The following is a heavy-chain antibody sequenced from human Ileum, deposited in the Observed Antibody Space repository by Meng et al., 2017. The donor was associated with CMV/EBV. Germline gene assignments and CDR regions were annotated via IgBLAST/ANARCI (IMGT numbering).Heavy chain of an antibody. CDR3: ARRGGSGSLTSFDY. Sequence: SGSSVTSYCIGWVSQMPGKGLEWMGIIYPGDSDTRYSPSFQGQVTISADKSISTAYLQWSSLKASDTAMYYCARRGGSGSLTSFDYWGQGTLVTVSS. D-gene: IGHD3-10*01. CDR2: IYPGDSDT. V-gene: IGHV5-51*01. CDR1: GSSVTSYC. J-gene: IGHJ4*02.